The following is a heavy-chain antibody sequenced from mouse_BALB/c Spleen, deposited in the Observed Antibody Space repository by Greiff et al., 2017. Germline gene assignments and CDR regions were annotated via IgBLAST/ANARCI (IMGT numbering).Heavy chain of an antibody. J-gene: IGHJ4*01. D-gene: IGHD1-1*01. CDR3: ARDYVGISFYAMDY. CDR1: GYTFTDYA. V-gene: IGHV1S137*01. CDR2: ISTYYGDA. Sequence: VQLQQSGAELVRPGVSVKISCKGSGYTFTDYAMHWVKQSHAKSLEWIGVISTYYGDASYNQKFKGKATMTVDKSSSTAYMELARLTSEDSAIYYCARDYVGISFYAMDYWGQGTSVTVAS.